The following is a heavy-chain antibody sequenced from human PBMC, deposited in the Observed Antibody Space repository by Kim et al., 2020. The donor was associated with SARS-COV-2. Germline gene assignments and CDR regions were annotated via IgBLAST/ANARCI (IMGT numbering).Heavy chain of an antibody. J-gene: IGHJ4*02. Sequence: SVKVSCKASGGTFSSYAISWVRQAPGQGLEWMGGIIPIFGTANYAQKFQGRVTITADESTSTAYMELSSLRSEDTAVDYCARDYYYGSGSSRQMINWGQGTLVTVSS. CDR2: IIPIFGTA. CDR3: ARDYYYGSGSSRQMIN. V-gene: IGHV1-69*13. D-gene: IGHD3-10*01. CDR1: GGTFSSYA.